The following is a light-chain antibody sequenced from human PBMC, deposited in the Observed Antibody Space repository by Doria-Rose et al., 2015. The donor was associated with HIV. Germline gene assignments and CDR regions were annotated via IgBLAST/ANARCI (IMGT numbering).Light chain of an antibody. CDR2: GKT. Sequence: QSVLIQPPSVSGAPGQRVAISCTGSSSNIGAGFAVNWYQQFPGTAPKLLIHGKTNRPSVVSDRFSGSKSGTSASLAISGLRAEDEADYYCQSYDSRPSVYVFGTGTKVTVL. CDR1: SSNIGAGFA. CDR3: QSYDSRPSVYV. J-gene: IGLJ1*01. V-gene: IGLV1-40*01.